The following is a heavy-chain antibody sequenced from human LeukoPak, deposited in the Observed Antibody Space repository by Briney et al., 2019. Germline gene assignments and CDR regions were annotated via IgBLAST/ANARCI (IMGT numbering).Heavy chain of an antibody. CDR3: ARNVYSSSWYDGLERYYFDY. D-gene: IGHD6-13*01. CDR1: GGSISSSSYY. Sequence: PSETLSLTCTVSGGSISSSSYYWGWIRQPPGKGLEWIGSFYYSGSAYYNPSLKSRVTISVDTSKNQFSLKLSSVTAADTAVYYCARNVYSSSWYDGLERYYFDYWGQGTLVTVSS. CDR2: FYYSGSA. J-gene: IGHJ4*02. V-gene: IGHV4-39*01.